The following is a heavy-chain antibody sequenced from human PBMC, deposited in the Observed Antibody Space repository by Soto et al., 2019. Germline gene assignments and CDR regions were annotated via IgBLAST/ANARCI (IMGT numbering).Heavy chain of an antibody. V-gene: IGHV3-30*18. CDR3: AKDNAIVVVVAAFDY. J-gene: IGHJ4*02. Sequence: QVQLVESGRGVVQPGRSLRLSCAASGFTFSSYGMHWVRQAPGKGLEWVAVISYDGSKYYADSVKGRFTISRDNSKNTMYLQMNSLRAEDTAVYYCAKDNAIVVVVAAFDYWGQGTLVTVSS. D-gene: IGHD2-15*01. CDR2: ISYDGSK. CDR1: GFTFSSYG.